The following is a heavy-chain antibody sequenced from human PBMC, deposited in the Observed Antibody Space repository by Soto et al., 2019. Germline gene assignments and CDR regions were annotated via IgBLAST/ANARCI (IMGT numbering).Heavy chain of an antibody. D-gene: IGHD3-10*01. CDR2: ISSSGSTI. CDR1: GFTFSSYS. Sequence: EVQLVESGGGLVQPGGSLRLSCAASGFTFSSYSMNWVRQAPGKGLEWVSYISSSGSTIYYADSVKGRFTISGDNAKNSLYLQMNSLRDEDTAVYYCVQDWGTERVVRYFQHWGQGTLVTVSS. V-gene: IGHV3-48*02. CDR3: VQDWGTERVVRYFQH. J-gene: IGHJ1*01.